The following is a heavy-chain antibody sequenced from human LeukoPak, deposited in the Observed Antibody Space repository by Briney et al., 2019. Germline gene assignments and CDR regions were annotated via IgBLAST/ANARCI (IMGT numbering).Heavy chain of an antibody. CDR2: ISWNSGSI. D-gene: IGHD6-13*01. CDR1: GFTFDDYA. J-gene: IGHJ4*02. CDR3: AKSGTLSIAAAGLDY. V-gene: IGHV3-9*01. Sequence: GGSLRLSCAASGFTFDDYAMHWVRQAPGKGLEWVSGISWNSGSIGYADSVKGRFTISRDNAKNSLYLQMNSLRAEDTALYYCAKSGTLSIAAAGLDYWGQGTLVTVSS.